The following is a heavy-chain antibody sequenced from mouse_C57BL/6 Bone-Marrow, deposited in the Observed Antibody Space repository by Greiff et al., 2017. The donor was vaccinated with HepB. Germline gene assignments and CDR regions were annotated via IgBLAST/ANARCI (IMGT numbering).Heavy chain of an antibody. CDR3: ARWDSSGTGAMDY. D-gene: IGHD3-2*02. Sequence: EVKVVDSGPGLAKPSQTLSLTCSVPGYSITSDYWNWIRKFPGNKLEYMGYISYSGSTYYNPSLKSRISITRDTSKNQYYLQLNSVTTEDTATYYCARWDSSGTGAMDYWGQGTSVTVSS. V-gene: IGHV3-8*01. CDR2: ISYSGST. J-gene: IGHJ4*01. CDR1: GYSITSDY.